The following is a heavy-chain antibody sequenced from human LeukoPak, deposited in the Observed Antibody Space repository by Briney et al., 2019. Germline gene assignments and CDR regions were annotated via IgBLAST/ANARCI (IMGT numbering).Heavy chain of an antibody. D-gene: IGHD3-9*01. CDR1: GGSISSYY. Sequence: SETLSLTCTVSGGSISSYYWSWIRQPPGKGLEWIGYIYYSGSTNYNPSPKSRVTISVDTSKNQFSLKLSSVTAADTAVYYCARDFEGYYYGMDVWGQGTTVTVSS. J-gene: IGHJ6*02. CDR3: ARDFEGYYYGMDV. CDR2: IYYSGST. V-gene: IGHV4-59*01.